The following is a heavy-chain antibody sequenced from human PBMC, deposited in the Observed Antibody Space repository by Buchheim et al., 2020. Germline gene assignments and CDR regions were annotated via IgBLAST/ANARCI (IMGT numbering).Heavy chain of an antibody. CDR1: GGSISSGGYS. Sequence: QLQLQESGSGLVKPSQTLSLTCAVSGGSISSGGYSWSWIRQPPGKGLEWIGYIYHSGSTYYNPSLKSRVTISVDRSTNQFSLKLSSVTAADTAVYYCARAALPYYYDSSGPGAFQHWGQGTL. V-gene: IGHV4-30-2*01. CDR2: IYHSGST. D-gene: IGHD3-22*01. CDR3: ARAALPYYYDSSGPGAFQH. J-gene: IGHJ1*01.